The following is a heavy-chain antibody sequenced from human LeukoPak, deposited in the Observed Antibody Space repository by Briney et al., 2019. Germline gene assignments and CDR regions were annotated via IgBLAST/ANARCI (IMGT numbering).Heavy chain of an antibody. V-gene: IGHV3-9*01. Sequence: GGSLRLSCAASGFTFDDYAMHWVRQAPGKGLEWVSGISWNSGSIGYADSVKGRFTISRDNAKNSLYLQVNSLRAEDTALYYCAKGISSGWPDYYYYYGMDVWGQGTTVTVSS. D-gene: IGHD6-19*01. CDR2: ISWNSGSI. CDR1: GFTFDDYA. CDR3: AKGISSGWPDYYYYYGMDV. J-gene: IGHJ6*02.